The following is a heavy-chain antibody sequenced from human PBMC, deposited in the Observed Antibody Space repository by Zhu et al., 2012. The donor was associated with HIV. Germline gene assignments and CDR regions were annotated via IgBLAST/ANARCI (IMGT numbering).Heavy chain of an antibody. CDR3: ATKPPXAMVRGVSGFDP. CDR1: GYSISSGYY. J-gene: IGHJ5*02. D-gene: IGHD3-10*01. V-gene: IGHV4-38-2*01. CDR2: IYHSGGT. Sequence: QVQLQESGPGLVKPSETLSLTCAVSGYSISSGYYWGWIRQPPGKGLEWIGSIYHSGGTYYNPSLKSRVTISVDTSKNQFSLKLSSVTAADTAVYYCATKPPXAMVRGVSGFDPWGQGTLVTVSS.